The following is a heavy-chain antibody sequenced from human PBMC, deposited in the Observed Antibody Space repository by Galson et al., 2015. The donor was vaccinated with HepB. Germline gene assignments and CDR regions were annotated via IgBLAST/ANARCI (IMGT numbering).Heavy chain of an antibody. CDR3: AGGGRDYDSSARITL. D-gene: IGHD3-22*01. J-gene: IGHJ4*02. CDR2: INHSGST. Sequence: ETLSLTCAVYGGSFSGFYWSWIRQPPGKGLEWIGEINHSGSTNYNPSLKSRVTISVDTSKSQFSLKLSSVTAADTAVYYCAGGGRDYDSSARITLWGQGTLVTVSS. CDR1: GGSFSGFY. V-gene: IGHV4-34*01.